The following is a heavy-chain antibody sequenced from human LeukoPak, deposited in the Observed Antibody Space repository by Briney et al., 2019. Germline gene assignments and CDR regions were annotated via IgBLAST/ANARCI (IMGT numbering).Heavy chain of an antibody. J-gene: IGHJ4*02. CDR2: ISYDGSNK. V-gene: IGHV3-30*18. D-gene: IGHD5-18*01. Sequence: GRSLRLSCAASGFTFSTFGMHWVRQAAGKGLEWVAVISYDGSNKYYADSVKGQFTISRDNSKNTPYLHMNSMRAKDTDVYYCAKDRSGYSYGYSDYWGQGTLVTVSS. CDR1: GFTFSTFG. CDR3: AKDRSGYSYGYSDY.